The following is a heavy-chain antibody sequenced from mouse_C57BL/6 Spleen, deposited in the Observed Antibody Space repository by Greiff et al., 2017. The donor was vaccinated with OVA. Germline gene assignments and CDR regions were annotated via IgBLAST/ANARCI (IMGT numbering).Heavy chain of an antibody. CDR2: ISYSGST. CDR1: GYSITSDY. Sequence: DVQLQESGPGLAKPSQTLSLTCSVTGYSITSDYWNWIRKFPGNKLEYMGYISYSGSTYYNPSLKSRISITRDTSKNQYYLQLNSVTTEDTATYYCARRGIYYYGSSPYYAMDYWGQGTSVTVSS. D-gene: IGHD1-1*01. CDR3: ARRGIYYYGSSPYYAMDY. V-gene: IGHV3-8*01. J-gene: IGHJ4*01.